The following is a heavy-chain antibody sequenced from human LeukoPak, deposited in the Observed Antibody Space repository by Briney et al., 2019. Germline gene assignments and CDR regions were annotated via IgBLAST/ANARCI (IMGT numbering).Heavy chain of an antibody. Sequence: ASVKVSCKASGYTFTSYYMHWVRQAPGQGLEWMGIINPSGGSTISAQKFQGRVSMTRDTSTSTVYMELSSLRSKDTAVYHCAREGSWGTDAFDIWGQGTMVTVSS. CDR1: GYTFTSYY. V-gene: IGHV1-46*01. D-gene: IGHD3-10*01. CDR3: AREGSWGTDAFDI. J-gene: IGHJ3*02. CDR2: INPSGGST.